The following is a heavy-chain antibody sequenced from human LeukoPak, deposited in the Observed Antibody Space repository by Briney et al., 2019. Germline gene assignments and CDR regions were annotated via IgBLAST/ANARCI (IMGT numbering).Heavy chain of an antibody. D-gene: IGHD3-10*01. V-gene: IGHV1-8*03. J-gene: IGHJ4*02. Sequence: ASVKVSCKASGYTFSSYDINWVRQATGQGLEWMGWMNPHSGNTGYAQKFQGRVTITRNTSISTAYMELSSLRADDTAVYYCAKDRVDGSGSQFESWGQGSLVIVSS. CDR3: AKDRVDGSGSQFES. CDR2: MNPHSGNT. CDR1: GYTFSSYD.